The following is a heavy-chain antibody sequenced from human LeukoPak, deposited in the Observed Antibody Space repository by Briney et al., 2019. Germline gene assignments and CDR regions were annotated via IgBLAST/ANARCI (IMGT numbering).Heavy chain of an antibody. D-gene: IGHD2-8*01. CDR1: GGSISSSSYY. V-gene: IGHV4-39*02. CDR3: ARDGYCTNGVCNSVFYMDV. J-gene: IGHJ6*03. Sequence: PSETLSLTCTVSGGSISSSSYYWGWIRQPPGKGLEWIGSIYYSGSTYYNPSLKSRVTTSVDTSKNQFSLKLSSVTAADTAVYYCARDGYCTNGVCNSVFYMDVWGKGTTVTVSS. CDR2: IYYSGST.